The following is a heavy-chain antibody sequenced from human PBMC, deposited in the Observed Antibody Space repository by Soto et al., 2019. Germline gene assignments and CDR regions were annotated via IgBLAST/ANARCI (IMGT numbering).Heavy chain of an antibody. CDR2: MNPNSGNT. J-gene: IGHJ4*02. V-gene: IGHV1-8*01. Sequence: EASVKVSCKASGYTFTSYDINWVRQATGQGLEWMGWMNPNSGNTGYAQKFQGRVTMTRNTSISTAYMELSSLRSEDTAVYYCARGARYCSGGSCYFVDYWGQGTLVTVS. CDR3: ARGARYCSGGSCYFVDY. D-gene: IGHD2-15*01. CDR1: GYTFTSYD.